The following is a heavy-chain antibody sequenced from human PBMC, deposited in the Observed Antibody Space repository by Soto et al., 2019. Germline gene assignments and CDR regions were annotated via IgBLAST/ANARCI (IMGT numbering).Heavy chain of an antibody. V-gene: IGHV4-30-2*01. CDR1: GGSISSGGYS. CDR2: IYHSGST. J-gene: IGHJ5*02. CDR3: ARDHPRLSWFDP. Sequence: PSETLSLTCAVSGGSISSGGYSWSWIRQPPGKGLEWIGYIYHSGSTYYNPSLKSRVTISVDTSKNQFSLKLSSVTAADTAVYYCARDHPRLSWFDPWGQGTLVTVSS. D-gene: IGHD3-16*01.